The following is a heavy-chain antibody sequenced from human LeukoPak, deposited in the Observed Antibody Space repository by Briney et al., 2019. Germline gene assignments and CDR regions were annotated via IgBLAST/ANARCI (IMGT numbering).Heavy chain of an antibody. D-gene: IGHD6-19*01. V-gene: IGHV1-18*01. J-gene: IGHJ4*02. CDR2: ISAYNGNT. Sequence: ASVKVSCKASGGTFSSYAISWVRQAPGQGLEWMGWISAYNGNTNYAQKVQGRVTMTTDTSTSTAYVELRSLRSDDTAVYYCGRAPVAVAGAALWYWGQGTRVTVSS. CDR3: GRAPVAVAGAALWY. CDR1: GGTFSSYA.